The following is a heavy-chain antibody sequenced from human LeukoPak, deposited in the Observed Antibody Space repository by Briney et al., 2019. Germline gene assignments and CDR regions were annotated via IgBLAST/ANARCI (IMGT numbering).Heavy chain of an antibody. CDR1: GGSISSYY. Sequence: PSETLSLTCTVSGGSISSYYWSWIRQPPGKGLEGIGYIYYSGSTNYNPSLKSRVTISVDTSKNQFSLKLSSVTAADTAVYYCARDRGYRSNWFDPWGQGTLVTVSS. V-gene: IGHV4-59*01. J-gene: IGHJ5*02. D-gene: IGHD5-12*01. CDR2: IYYSGST. CDR3: ARDRGYRSNWFDP.